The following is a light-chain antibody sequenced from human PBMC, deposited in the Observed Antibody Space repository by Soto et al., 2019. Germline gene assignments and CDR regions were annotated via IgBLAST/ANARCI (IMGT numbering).Light chain of an antibody. CDR1: RSNIGAGYD. V-gene: IGLV1-40*01. CDR2: VTN. CDR3: QTYDSSLRGSI. J-gene: IGLJ2*01. Sequence: QSVLTQTPSVSGAPGQRVTISCTGSRSNIGAGYDVHWYQQLPGTAPKLLIYVTNNRPSGVPDRFSGSKSDTSASLAITGLRAEDEADYYCQTYDSSLRGSIFGGGTKLTVL.